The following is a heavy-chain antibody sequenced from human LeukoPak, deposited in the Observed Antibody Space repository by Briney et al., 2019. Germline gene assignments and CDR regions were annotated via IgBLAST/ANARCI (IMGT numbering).Heavy chain of an antibody. V-gene: IGHV1-18*01. CDR3: ARGGAYYGSGRHYYGMDV. CDR1: GYTFSSYG. CDR2: ISAYNGNT. Sequence: ASVTVSCKASGYTFSSYGIIWVRQAPGQGLEWMGWISAYNGNTNYAQKLQGRVTMTTDTSTSTAYMELRSLRSDDTAVYYCARGGAYYGSGRHYYGMDVWGQGTTVTVSS. D-gene: IGHD3-10*01. J-gene: IGHJ6*02.